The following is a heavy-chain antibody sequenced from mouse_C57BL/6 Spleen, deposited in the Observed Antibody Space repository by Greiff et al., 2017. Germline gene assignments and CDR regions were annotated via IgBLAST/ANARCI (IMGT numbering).Heavy chain of an antibody. CDR1: GFTFSDYY. CDR3: ARDNLRYAMDY. V-gene: IGHV5-16*01. J-gene: IGHJ4*01. Sequence: EVNVVESEGGLVQPGSSMKLSCTASGFTFSDYYMAWVRQVPEKGLEWVANINYDGSSTYYLDSLKSRFIISRDNAKNILYLQMSSLKSEDTATYYCARDNLRYAMDYWGQGTSVTVSS. CDR2: INYDGSST.